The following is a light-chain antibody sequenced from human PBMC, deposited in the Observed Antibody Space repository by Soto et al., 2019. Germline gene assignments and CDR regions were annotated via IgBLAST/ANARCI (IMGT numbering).Light chain of an antibody. CDR1: SSDVGSYNL. J-gene: IGLJ1*01. V-gene: IGLV2-23*02. Sequence: QSVLTQPASVSGSPGQSITISCTRTSSDVGSYNLVSWYQQHPGKAPKVMIYEVSKRPSGVSNRFSGSKSGNTASLTISGLQAEDEAYYYCCSYAGSSPYVFGTGTKVTVL. CDR3: CSYAGSSPYV. CDR2: EVS.